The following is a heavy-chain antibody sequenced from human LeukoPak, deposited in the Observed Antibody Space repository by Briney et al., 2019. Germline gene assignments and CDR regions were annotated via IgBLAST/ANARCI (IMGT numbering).Heavy chain of an antibody. CDR1: GFTFSSYW. D-gene: IGHD5-18*01. V-gene: IGHV3-74*01. CDR2: INSDGSST. CDR3: ARRGYFYGFR. J-gene: IGHJ4*02. Sequence: WGSLGLSCAASGFTFSSYWMHWVRQAPGKGLVWVSRINSDGSSTSYADSVKGRFTISRDNAKNTLYLQMNRLRAEDTAVYYCARRGYFYGFRWGQGTLVTVSS.